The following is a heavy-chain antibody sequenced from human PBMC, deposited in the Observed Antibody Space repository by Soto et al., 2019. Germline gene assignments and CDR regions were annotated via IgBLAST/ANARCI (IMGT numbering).Heavy chain of an antibody. J-gene: IGHJ6*02. CDR3: TVTTVRVYYYYGMDV. CDR2: IKSKTDGGTT. D-gene: IGHD4-17*01. V-gene: IGHV3-15*01. CDR1: GFTFSNAW. Sequence: PGGSLRLSCAASGFTFSNAWMSWVRQAPGKGLEWVGRIKSKTDGGTTDYAAPVKGRFTISRDDSKNTLYLQMNGLKTEDTAVYYCTVTTVRVYYYYGMDVWGQGTTVTVSS.